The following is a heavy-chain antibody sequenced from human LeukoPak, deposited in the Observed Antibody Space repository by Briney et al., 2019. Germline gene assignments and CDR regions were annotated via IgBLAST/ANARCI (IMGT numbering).Heavy chain of an antibody. V-gene: IGHV3-7*01. CDR2: IKKDGSEK. Sequence: PGGSLRLSCAASGFTFSSYWMSWVRQAPGKGLEWVANIKKDGSEKYYVDSVKGRFTISRDNAKTSLYLQMNSLRAEDTAVYYCAKRDSSDAFDIWGQGTMVTVSS. D-gene: IGHD3-22*01. CDR1: GFTFSSYW. J-gene: IGHJ3*02. CDR3: AKRDSSDAFDI.